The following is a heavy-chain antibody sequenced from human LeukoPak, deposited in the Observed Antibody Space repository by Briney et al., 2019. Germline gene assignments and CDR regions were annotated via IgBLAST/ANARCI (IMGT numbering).Heavy chain of an antibody. CDR2: IWYDGSNK. V-gene: IGHV3-33*06. CDR1: GFTFSSYS. CDR3: AKTGRYCSSTSCFIRGDYMDV. D-gene: IGHD2-2*01. Sequence: QAGGSLRLSCAASGFTFSSYSMNWVRQAPGKGLEWVAVIWYDGSNKYYADSVKGRFTISRDNSKNTLYLQMNSLRAEDTAVYYCAKTGRYCSSTSCFIRGDYMDVWGKGTTVTVSS. J-gene: IGHJ6*03.